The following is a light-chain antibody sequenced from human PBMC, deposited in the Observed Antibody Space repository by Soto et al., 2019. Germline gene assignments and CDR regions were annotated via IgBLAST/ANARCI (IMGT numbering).Light chain of an antibody. CDR1: SSDVGGYNY. V-gene: IGLV2-14*01. CDR2: EVS. J-gene: IGLJ3*02. Sequence: QSALTQPASVSGSPGQSITISCTGTSSDVGGYNYVSWFQQHPGKAPKLMIYEVSSRPSGVSNRFSGSKSGNTASLTISGLQTEDEADYYCNSYTTGSTWVFGGGTKLTVL. CDR3: NSYTTGSTWV.